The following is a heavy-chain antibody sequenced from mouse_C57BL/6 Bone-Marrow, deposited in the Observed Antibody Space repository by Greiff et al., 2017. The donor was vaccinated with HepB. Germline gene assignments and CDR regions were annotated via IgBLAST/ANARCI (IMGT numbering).Heavy chain of an antibody. J-gene: IGHJ1*03. D-gene: IGHD2-14*01. Sequence: QVQLKQPGAELVKPGASVKLSCKASGYTFTSYWMHWVKQRPGQGLEWIGMIHPNSGSTNYNEKFKSKATLTVDKSSSTAYMQLSSLTSEDSAVYYCAARGACYRWYFDVWGTGTTVTVSS. CDR1: GYTFTSYW. CDR2: IHPNSGST. CDR3: AARGACYRWYFDV. V-gene: IGHV1-64*01.